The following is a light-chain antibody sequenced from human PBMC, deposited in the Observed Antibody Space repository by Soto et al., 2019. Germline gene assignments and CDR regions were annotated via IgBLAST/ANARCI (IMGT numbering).Light chain of an antibody. Sequence: EIVMTQSPATLSVSPGERATLSCRASQSVSSNLAWYQQKPGQAPRLLIYGASTRATGIPARFSGSGSGTDFTLTISSLQSEDFAVYYCLEYNNWPRWTFGQGTKVDIK. CDR2: GAS. V-gene: IGKV3-15*01. CDR1: QSVSSN. J-gene: IGKJ1*01. CDR3: LEYNNWPRWT.